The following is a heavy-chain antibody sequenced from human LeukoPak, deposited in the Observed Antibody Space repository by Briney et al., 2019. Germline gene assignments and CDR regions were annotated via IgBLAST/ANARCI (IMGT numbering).Heavy chain of an antibody. CDR2: ISSDGSNI. V-gene: IGHV3-30*18. Sequence: PGGSLRLSCAASGFPFSSYGIHWVRQAPGKGLEWVAVISSDGSNIYYGDSVQGRFIISRDNSINTVYLQMNSLRPEDTAVYYCAKARYGAGPFDYWGQGTLVTVSS. CDR1: GFPFSSYG. D-gene: IGHD1-14*01. J-gene: IGHJ4*02. CDR3: AKARYGAGPFDY.